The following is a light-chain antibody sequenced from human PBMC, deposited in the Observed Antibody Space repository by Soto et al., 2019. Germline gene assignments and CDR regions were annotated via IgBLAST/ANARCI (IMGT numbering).Light chain of an antibody. V-gene: IGKV3-15*01. Sequence: EIVMTQSPATLSVSPGERATLSCRASQSVSSNLAWYQQKPGQAPRLLISGASTRGTGIPARFSGSGSGTEFTLTISSLQSEDFAVYYCQQYNNWWTFGQGTKVEIK. CDR2: GAS. CDR3: QQYNNWWT. J-gene: IGKJ1*01. CDR1: QSVSSN.